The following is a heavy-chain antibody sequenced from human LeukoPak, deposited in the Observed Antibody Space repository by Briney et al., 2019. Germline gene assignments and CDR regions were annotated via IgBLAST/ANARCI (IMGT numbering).Heavy chain of an antibody. Sequence: PSETLSLTCTVSGVSISSSNSYWGWIRQPPGKGLEWIGSIYYSGNTYYNASLKSQVSISIDTSKNQFSLRLTSVTAADTAVYYCARVVSSTGTTGFGYWGQGTLVTVSS. J-gene: IGHJ4*02. D-gene: IGHD1-1*01. V-gene: IGHV4-39*01. CDR3: ARVVSSTGTTGFGY. CDR2: IYYSGNT. CDR1: GVSISSSNSY.